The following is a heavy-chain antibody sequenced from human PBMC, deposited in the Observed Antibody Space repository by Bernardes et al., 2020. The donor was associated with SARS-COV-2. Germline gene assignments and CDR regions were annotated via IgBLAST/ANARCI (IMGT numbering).Heavy chain of an antibody. CDR2: ISGNGGST. CDR3: AKSRGYSGWAAVDL. J-gene: IGHJ3*01. V-gene: IGHV3-23*01. Sequence: GGSLRLSCVASRFTFNTYAMAWVRQAPGKGLEWVSVISGNGGSTNYADSVKGRFTISKDNSKSTLYLEMDGLRVEDTAKYYCAKSRGYSGWAAVDLWGQGTMVTVSS. CDR1: RFTFNTYA. D-gene: IGHD5-12*01.